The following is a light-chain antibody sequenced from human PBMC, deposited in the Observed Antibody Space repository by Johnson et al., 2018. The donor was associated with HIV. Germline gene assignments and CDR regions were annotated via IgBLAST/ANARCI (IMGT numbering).Light chain of an antibody. V-gene: IGLV1-51*02. Sequence: QSLLTQPPSVSAAPGQRVNISCSGNISNIESYFVSWYQQLPGAAPTLLIYEDNKRPSGIPDRFSGSKSGATASLGISGLQTGDEADYYCGVWDASLTPRYVFGTGTTIAVL. CDR1: ISNIESYF. CDR2: EDN. CDR3: GVWDASLTPRYV. J-gene: IGLJ1*01.